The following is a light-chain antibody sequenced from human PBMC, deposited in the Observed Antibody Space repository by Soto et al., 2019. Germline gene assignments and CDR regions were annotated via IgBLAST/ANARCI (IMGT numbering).Light chain of an antibody. V-gene: IGKV3-15*01. CDR2: GAS. CDR1: QSVSSN. CDR3: QQYSHYVT. J-gene: IGKJ5*01. Sequence: EIEMTQSPATLSVSPRERATLSCRASQSVSSNLAWYQHKPGQAPRLLIFGASTRATGIPARFSGSGSGTDFTLTITSLQSEDFAVYYCQQYSHYVTFGQGTRLEIK.